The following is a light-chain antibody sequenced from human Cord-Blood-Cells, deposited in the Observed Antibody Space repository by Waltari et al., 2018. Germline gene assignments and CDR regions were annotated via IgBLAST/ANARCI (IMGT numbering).Light chain of an antibody. CDR3: SSYTSSSTYV. J-gene: IGLJ1*01. V-gene: IGLV2-14*01. CDR1: STDVGGHNY. CDR2: DVS. Sequence: QSALTQPASVSGSPGRSFTIPSTGTSTDVGGHNYVSWYQQHPGKAPKRMIYDVSKRPSGVSNRFSGSNSGNTASLTVSGLQAEDEADYYCSSYTSSSTYVFGTGTKVTVL.